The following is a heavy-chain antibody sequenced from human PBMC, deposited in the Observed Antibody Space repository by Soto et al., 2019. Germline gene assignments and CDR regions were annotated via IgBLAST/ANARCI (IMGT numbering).Heavy chain of an antibody. J-gene: IGHJ6*02. CDR3: ARDRQYYHFWGGYENEGPYGMDV. D-gene: IGHD3-3*02. CDR1: GGSISSGDYY. V-gene: IGHV4-30-4*01. CDR2: IYYSGST. Sequence: SETLSLTCTVSGGSISSGDYYWSWIRQPPGKGLEWIGYIYYSGSTYYNPSLKSRVTISVDTSKNQFSLILYSVTAADTAVYYCARDRQYYHFWGGYENEGPYGMDVWGQGTTVTVSS.